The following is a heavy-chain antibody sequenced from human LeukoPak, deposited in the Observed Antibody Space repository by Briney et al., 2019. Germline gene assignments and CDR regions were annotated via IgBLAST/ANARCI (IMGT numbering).Heavy chain of an antibody. Sequence: GGSLRLSCAASGFTVSSNYMSWVRQAPGKGLEWVSVIYSGGSTYYADSVKGRFTISRDNSKNTLYLQMNSLRAEDTAVYYCASVVAANWFDPWGQGNLVTVSS. D-gene: IGHD6-25*01. J-gene: IGHJ5*02. CDR3: ASVVAANWFDP. V-gene: IGHV3-53*01. CDR2: IYSGGST. CDR1: GFTVSSNY.